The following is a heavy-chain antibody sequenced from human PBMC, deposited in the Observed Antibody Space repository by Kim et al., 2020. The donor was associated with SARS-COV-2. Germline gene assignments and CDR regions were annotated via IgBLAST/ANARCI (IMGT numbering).Heavy chain of an antibody. J-gene: IGHJ4*02. CDR1: GGSISSSNW. Sequence: SETLSRTCAVSGGSISSSNWWSWVRQPPGKGLEWIGKIYHSGSTNYNPSLKSRVTISVDKSKNQFSLRLSSVTAADTAVYYCARSKDYYDSTAYFPVWGQGTLVTVSS. CDR3: ARSKDYYDSTAYFPV. CDR2: IYHSGST. V-gene: IGHV4-4*02. D-gene: IGHD3-22*01.